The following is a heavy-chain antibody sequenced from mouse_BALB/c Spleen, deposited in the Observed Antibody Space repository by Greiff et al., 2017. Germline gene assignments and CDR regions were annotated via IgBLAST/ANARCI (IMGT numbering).Heavy chain of an antibody. D-gene: IGHD2-4*01. V-gene: IGHV5-6-3*01. CDR2: INSNGGST. CDR1: GFTFSSYG. J-gene: IGHJ3*01. Sequence: EVHLVESGGGLVQPGGSLKLSCAASGFTFSSYGMSWVRQTPDKRLELVATINSNGGSTYYPDSVKGRFTISRDNAKNTLYLQMSSLKSEDTAMYYCARHFDYPFAYWGQGTLVTVSA. CDR3: ARHFDYPFAY.